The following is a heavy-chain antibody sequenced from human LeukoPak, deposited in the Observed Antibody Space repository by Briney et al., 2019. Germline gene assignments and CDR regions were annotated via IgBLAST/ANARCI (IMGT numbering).Heavy chain of an antibody. J-gene: IGHJ2*01. Sequence: SETLSLTCTVSGGSISSYYWSWIRQPAGKGLEWIGRIYTSGSTNYNPSLKSRVTMSVDTSKNQFSLKLSSVTAADTAVYYCASTGYSSGWLNRYFDLWGRGTLVTVSS. V-gene: IGHV4-4*07. CDR1: GGSISSYY. CDR3: ASTGYSSGWLNRYFDL. CDR2: IYTSGST. D-gene: IGHD6-19*01.